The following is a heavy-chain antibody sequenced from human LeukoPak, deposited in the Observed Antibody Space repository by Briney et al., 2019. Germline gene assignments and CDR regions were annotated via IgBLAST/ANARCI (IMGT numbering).Heavy chain of an antibody. Sequence: SETLSLTCSVSGYSLSSGYYWGWVRPPPGEGLEWGGSVYHSGSTDYKPSLRSRVTISVDTSKTQFSLKLTSVTAADTAVYYCARGAPDYYDSSGYYRQNDAFDIWGQGTMVTVSS. CDR2: VYHSGST. J-gene: IGHJ3*02. CDR1: GYSLSSGYY. V-gene: IGHV4-38-2*02. CDR3: ARGAPDYYDSSGYYRQNDAFDI. D-gene: IGHD3-22*01.